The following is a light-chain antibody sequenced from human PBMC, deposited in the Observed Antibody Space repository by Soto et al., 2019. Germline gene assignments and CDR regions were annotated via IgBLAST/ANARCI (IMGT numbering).Light chain of an antibody. Sequence: EIVMTQSPATLSVSPGERATLSCRASQSVSSNLAWYQQKPGQAPRLLIYGASNRATGIPDRISGSGSGTDFTLTISRLEPEDFAVYYCQQYGSSGTFGQGTKVDI. J-gene: IGKJ1*01. V-gene: IGKV3-20*01. CDR3: QQYGSSGT. CDR2: GAS. CDR1: QSVSSN.